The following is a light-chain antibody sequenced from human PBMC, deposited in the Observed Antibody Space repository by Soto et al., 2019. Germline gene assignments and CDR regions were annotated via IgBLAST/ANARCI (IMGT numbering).Light chain of an antibody. V-gene: IGLV2-8*01. J-gene: IGLJ1*01. CDR3: SSYAGTKNV. CDR2: EVT. Sequence: QSVLTQPPSASGSPGQSVTISCTGTSSDVGRYNYVSWYQQHPGKVPKLMIYEVTKRPAGVPDRFSGSKSGNTASLNVSGLQAEDEADYYCSSYAGTKNVFGTGTKLTVL. CDR1: SSDVGRYNY.